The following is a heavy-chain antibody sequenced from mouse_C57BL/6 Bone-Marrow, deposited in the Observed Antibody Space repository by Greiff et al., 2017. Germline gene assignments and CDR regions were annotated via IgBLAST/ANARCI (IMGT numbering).Heavy chain of an antibody. CDR2: IFPGSGST. D-gene: IGHD2-1*01. V-gene: IGHV1-75*01. J-gene: IGHJ3*01. CDR3: GSGDYGNYAFAY. Sequence: VQLQESGPELVKPGASVKISCTASGYTFTDYYINWVKQRPGQGLEWIGWIFPGSGSTYYTEKFKGKATLTVDKSSRTAYMLLSSLTSEDSAVDCCGSGDYGNYAFAYWGQGTLVTVSA. CDR1: GYTFTDYY.